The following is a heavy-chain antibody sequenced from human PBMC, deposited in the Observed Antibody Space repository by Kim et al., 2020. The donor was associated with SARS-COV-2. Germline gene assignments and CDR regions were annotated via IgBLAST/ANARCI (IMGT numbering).Heavy chain of an antibody. V-gene: IGHV3-15*01. CDR1: GFTFSNAW. CDR2: IKSKTDGGTT. Sequence: GGSLRLSCAASGFTFSNAWMSWVRQAPGKGLEWVGRIKSKTDGGTTDYAATVKGRFTISRDDSKNTLYLQMNSLKTEDTAGYYCTTSGSSGLLGYWGQGTLVTVSS. D-gene: IGHD3-10*01. J-gene: IGHJ4*02. CDR3: TTSGSSGLLGY.